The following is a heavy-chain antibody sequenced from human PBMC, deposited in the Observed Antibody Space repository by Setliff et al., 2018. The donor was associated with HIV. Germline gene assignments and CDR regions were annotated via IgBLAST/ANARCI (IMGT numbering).Heavy chain of an antibody. CDR3: SRYRALWFGDFVSGRAFDV. Sequence: ASVKVSCKASGYTLTSYGIRWVRQAPGQGLEGMGWISAYNGNTNYAQKLQGRVTMTTDTSTSTAYMELRSLRSDDTAVYYCSRYRALWFGDFVSGRAFDVWGKGTMVTVSS. V-gene: IGHV1-18*01. D-gene: IGHD3-10*01. CDR2: ISAYNGNT. J-gene: IGHJ3*01. CDR1: GYTLTSYG.